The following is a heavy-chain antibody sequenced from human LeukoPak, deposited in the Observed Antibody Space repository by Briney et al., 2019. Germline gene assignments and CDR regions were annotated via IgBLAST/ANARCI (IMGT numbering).Heavy chain of an antibody. Sequence: PSETLSLTCTVSNSISTYYWSWIRQPPGKGLEWIGYIYYSGTTSYNPSLESRVTISVDTSKSQFSLKLTSVTAADTAVYYCARKIFGTAPLDSWGQGALVTVSS. CDR1: NSISTYY. CDR2: IYYSGTT. CDR3: ARKIFGTAPLDS. D-gene: IGHD3-3*01. V-gene: IGHV4-59*01. J-gene: IGHJ4*02.